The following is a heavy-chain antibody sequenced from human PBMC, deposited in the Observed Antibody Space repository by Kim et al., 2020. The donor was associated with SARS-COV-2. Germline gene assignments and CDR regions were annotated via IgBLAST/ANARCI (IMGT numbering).Heavy chain of an antibody. CDR2: IYTSGST. V-gene: IGHV4-4*07. D-gene: IGHD3-3*01. J-gene: IGHJ3*02. CDR1: GGSISSYY. CDR3: ARVPDFWSGYYDDAFDI. Sequence: SETLSLTCTVSGGSISSYYWSWIRQPAGKGLEWIGRIYTSGSTNYNPSLKSRVTMSVDTSKNQFSLKLSSVTAADTAVYYCARVPDFWSGYYDDAFDIWGQGTMVTVSS.